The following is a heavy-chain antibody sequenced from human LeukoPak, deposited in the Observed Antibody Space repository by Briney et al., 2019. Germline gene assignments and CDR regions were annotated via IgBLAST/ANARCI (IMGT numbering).Heavy chain of an antibody. CDR1: GLTLSDHY. J-gene: IGHJ5*02. Sequence: QPGGSLRLSCAAAGLTLSDHYIDWVRQAPGKGLEWVSYISSSGSTIYYADSVKGRFTISRDNAKNSLYLQMNSLRAEDTAVYYCARDWAPMVRDSRFDPWGQGTLVTVSS. CDR2: ISSSGSTI. CDR3: ARDWAPMVRDSRFDP. D-gene: IGHD3-10*01. V-gene: IGHV3-11*01.